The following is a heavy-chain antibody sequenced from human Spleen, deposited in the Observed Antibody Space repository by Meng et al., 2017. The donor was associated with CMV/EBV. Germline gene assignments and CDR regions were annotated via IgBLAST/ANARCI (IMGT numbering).Heavy chain of an antibody. V-gene: IGHV1-3*04. CDR2: IHTGNGNP. CDR1: GYTFNQYA. D-gene: IGHD6-19*01. J-gene: IGHJ5*02. Sequence: KASGYTFNQYAMHWVRQAPGQSPEWMGWIHTGNGNPKYAQKFQGRVTITIDTSANTGYMELNSLRSEDTAVYYCSRDSGSGWYRLDPWGQGTLVTVSS. CDR3: SRDSGSGWYRLDP.